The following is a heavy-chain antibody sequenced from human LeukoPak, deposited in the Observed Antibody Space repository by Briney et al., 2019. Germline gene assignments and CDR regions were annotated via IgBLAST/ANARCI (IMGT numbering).Heavy chain of an antibody. CDR1: GFTLSSFA. Sequence: GGSLRLSCAASGFTLSSFAMSWVRQAPGKGLEWVSAIVGSGASTYYADSVKGRFTISRDNSKTTPHLQMNSLRAEDTAIYHCAKVRVVGDYNWFFDLWGRGTLVTVSS. V-gene: IGHV3-23*01. J-gene: IGHJ2*01. CDR3: AKVRVVGDYNWFFDL. CDR2: IVGSGAST. D-gene: IGHD4-17*01.